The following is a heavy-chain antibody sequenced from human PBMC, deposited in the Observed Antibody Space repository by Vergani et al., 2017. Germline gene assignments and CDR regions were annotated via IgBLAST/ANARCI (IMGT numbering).Heavy chain of an antibody. J-gene: IGHJ3*02. V-gene: IGHV5-51*03. D-gene: IGHD2-2*01. CDR2: IYPGDSDT. CDR3: ARRGYCSSTSCYGWAFDI. Sequence: EVQLVQSGAEVKKPGESLKISCKGSGYSFTSYWIGWVRQMPGKGLEWMGIIYPGDSDTRYSPSFQGQVTISADKSISTAYLQWSSLKASDTAMYYCARRGYCSSTSCYGWAFDIWGQGTMVTVSS. CDR1: GYSFTSYW.